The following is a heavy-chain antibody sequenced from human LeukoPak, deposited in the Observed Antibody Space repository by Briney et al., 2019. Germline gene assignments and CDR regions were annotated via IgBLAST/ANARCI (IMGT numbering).Heavy chain of an antibody. CDR3: ARAVGTAATL. V-gene: IGHV4-59*01. D-gene: IGHD2-15*01. CDR2: IHYSGST. CDR1: GGSIRSYY. Sequence: SETLSLTCTVSGGSIRSYYWSWLRQPPGKGLEWIGYIHYSGSTNNHPSLESRVTISVDTSKNQFSLKLSSVTAADTAVYYCARAVGTAATLWGQGTLVTVSS. J-gene: IGHJ4*02.